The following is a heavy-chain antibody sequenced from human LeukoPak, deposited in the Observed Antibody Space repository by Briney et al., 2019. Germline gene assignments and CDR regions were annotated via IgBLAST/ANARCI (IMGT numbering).Heavy chain of an antibody. V-gene: IGHV3-7*01. D-gene: IGHD3-3*01. CDR3: ARVWSATDAFDI. CDR1: GFTFSSYW. Sequence: GGSLRRSCAASGFTFSSYWMSWVRQAPGKGLEWVANIKKDGSEKYYVDSVKGRFTTSRDNAKNSLYLQMNSLRAEDTAVYYCARVWSATDAFDIWGQGTMVTVSS. CDR2: IKKDGSEK. J-gene: IGHJ3*02.